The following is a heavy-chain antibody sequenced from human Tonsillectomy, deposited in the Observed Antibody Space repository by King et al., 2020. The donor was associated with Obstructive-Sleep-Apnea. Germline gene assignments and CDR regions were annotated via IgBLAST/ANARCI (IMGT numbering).Heavy chain of an antibody. D-gene: IGHD6-19*01. CDR3: AKDKDSSGWYADY. J-gene: IGHJ4*02. Sequence: VQLVESGGGLVQPGRSLRLSCVASGFTFDDYSMHWVRQAPGKGLEWVSGISWNSGSTGYVDSVKGRFTISRDNVKKSLYLQMNSLRVEDTALYYCAKDKDSSGWYADYWGQGTLVTVSS. CDR2: ISWNSGST. CDR1: GFTFDDYS. V-gene: IGHV3-9*01.